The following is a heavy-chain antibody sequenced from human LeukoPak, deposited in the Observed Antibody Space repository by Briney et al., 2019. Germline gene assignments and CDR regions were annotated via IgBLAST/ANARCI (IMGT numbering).Heavy chain of an antibody. J-gene: IGHJ4*02. V-gene: IGHV3-30-3*01. D-gene: IGHD3-10*01. CDR1: GFTFSSYA. Sequence: GGSLRLSCAASGFTFSSYAMHWVRQAPGKGLEWVAVISYDGSNKYYADSVKGRFTISRDNSKNTLYLQMNSLRAEDTAVYYCARVLDNEHYLWFGEPNWDYWGQGTLVTVSS. CDR2: ISYDGSNK. CDR3: ARVLDNEHYLWFGEPNWDY.